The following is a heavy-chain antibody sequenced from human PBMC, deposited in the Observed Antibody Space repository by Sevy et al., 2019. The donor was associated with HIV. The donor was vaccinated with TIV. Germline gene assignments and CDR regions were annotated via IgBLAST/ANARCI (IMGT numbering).Heavy chain of an antibody. CDR3: AKDRTVVTSGGFDI. D-gene: IGHD2-21*02. CDR2: ISYDGSNK. CDR1: GFTFSSYG. V-gene: IGHV3-30*18. Sequence: GGSLRLSCAASGFTFSSYGMHWVRQAPGKGLEWVAVISYDGSNKYYADSVKGRFTISRDNSKNTLYLQMNSLRAEDTAVYYCAKDRTVVTSGGFDIWGQGTMVTFSS. J-gene: IGHJ3*02.